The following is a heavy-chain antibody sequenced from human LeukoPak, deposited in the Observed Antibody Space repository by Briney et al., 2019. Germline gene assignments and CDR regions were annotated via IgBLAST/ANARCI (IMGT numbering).Heavy chain of an antibody. J-gene: IGHJ4*02. CDR2: VDPEDGET. CDR1: GYTFTDYY. V-gene: IGHV1-69-2*01. Sequence: ASVKTPCKVSGYTFTDYYMHWVQQAPGKGLEWMGLVDPEDGETIYAEKFQGRVTITADTSTDTAYMELSSLRSEDTAVYYCATVGGSYSDYWGQGTLVTVSS. D-gene: IGHD1-26*01. CDR3: ATVGGSYSDY.